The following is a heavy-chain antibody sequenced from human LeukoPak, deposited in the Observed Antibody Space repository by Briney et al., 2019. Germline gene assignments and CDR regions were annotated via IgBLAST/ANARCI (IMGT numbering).Heavy chain of an antibody. J-gene: IGHJ4*02. CDR3: ASHALGYCSGGSCPFDY. CDR2: IIPILGIA. D-gene: IGHD2-15*01. V-gene: IGHV1-69*04. Sequence: ASVKVSCKASGGTFSSYAISWVRQAPGQGLEWMGRIIPILGIANYAQKFQGRVTITADKSTSTAYMELSSLRSEDTAVYFCASHALGYCSGGSCPFDYWGQGTLVTVSS. CDR1: GGTFSSYA.